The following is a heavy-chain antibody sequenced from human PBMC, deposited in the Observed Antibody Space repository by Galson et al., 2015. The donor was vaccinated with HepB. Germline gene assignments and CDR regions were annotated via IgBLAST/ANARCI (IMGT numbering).Heavy chain of an antibody. Sequence: SLRLSCAASGFTFSSYAMSWVRQAPGKGLEWVSAISGSGGSTYYPDSVKGRFTISRDNSKNTLYLQMNSLRVEDTAIYYCAKGRSSGYYFFDYWGQGTLVTVSS. CDR2: ISGSGGST. D-gene: IGHD3-3*01. CDR1: GFTFSSYA. V-gene: IGHV3-23*01. CDR3: AKGRSSGYYFFDY. J-gene: IGHJ4*02.